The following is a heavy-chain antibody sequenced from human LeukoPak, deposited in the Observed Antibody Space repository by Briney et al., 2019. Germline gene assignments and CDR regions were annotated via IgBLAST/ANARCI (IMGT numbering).Heavy chain of an antibody. CDR2: IYTSGST. J-gene: IGHJ5*02. Sequence: PETLSLTCTVPGGSISSYYWSWIRQPAGKGLEWIGRIYTSGSTNYNPSLKSRVTMSVDTSKNQFSLKLSSVTAADTAVYYCARSYSNYVTWFDPWGQGTLVTVSS. D-gene: IGHD4-4*01. V-gene: IGHV4-4*07. CDR3: ARSYSNYVTWFDP. CDR1: GGSISSYY.